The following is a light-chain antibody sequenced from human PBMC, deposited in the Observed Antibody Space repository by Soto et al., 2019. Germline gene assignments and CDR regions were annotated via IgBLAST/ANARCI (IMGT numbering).Light chain of an antibody. Sequence: QSALTQLPSASGSPGQSVTISCTGTSSDVGGYNYVSWYQQHPGKAPKLMIYEVSKRPSGVPDRFSGSKSGNTASLTVSGLQAEDEADYYCSSYAGSNNIVVFGGGTKLTVL. CDR2: EVS. J-gene: IGLJ2*01. CDR1: SSDVGGYNY. V-gene: IGLV2-8*01. CDR3: SSYAGSNNIVV.